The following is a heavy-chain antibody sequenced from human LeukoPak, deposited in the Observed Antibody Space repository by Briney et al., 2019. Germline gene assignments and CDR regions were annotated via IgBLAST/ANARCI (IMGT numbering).Heavy chain of an antibody. CDR3: FREGGD. V-gene: IGHV3-7*01. J-gene: IGHJ4*02. Sequence: GGSLRLSCAASGFIFTNYFMSWVRQAPGKGLEWVASIKHDGSEKYYVDSVRGRFTISRDNTKNSLYLQMSSLRAEDTAVYYCFREGGDWGQGTLVTVSS. CDR2: IKHDGSEK. CDR1: GFIFTNYF. D-gene: IGHD3-10*01.